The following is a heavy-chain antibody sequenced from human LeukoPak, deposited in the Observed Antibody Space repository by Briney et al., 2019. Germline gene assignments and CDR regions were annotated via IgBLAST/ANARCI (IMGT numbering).Heavy chain of an antibody. CDR2: ISGSGGST. CDR3: AKDSKGYSSSWYRADY. J-gene: IGHJ4*02. CDR1: GFTFSSYA. V-gene: IGHV3-23*01. D-gene: IGHD6-13*01. Sequence: PGGSLRLSCAASGFTFSSYAMSWVRQAPGKGLEWVSAISGSGGSTYYADSVKGRFTISRDNSKNTLYLQMNSLRAEDTAVYYCAKDSKGYSSSWYRADYWGQGTLVTVSS.